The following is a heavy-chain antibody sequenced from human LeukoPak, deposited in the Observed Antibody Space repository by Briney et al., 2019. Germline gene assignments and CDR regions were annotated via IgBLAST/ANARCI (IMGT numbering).Heavy chain of an antibody. Sequence: SVKVSCKASGGTFSSYAISWVRQAPGQGLEWMGRIIPILGIANYAQKFQGRVTITADKSTSTAYMELSSLRSEDTAVYYCARDSYSSSWYDFDYWGQGTLVTVSS. CDR1: GGTFSSYA. CDR3: ARDSYSSSWYDFDY. J-gene: IGHJ4*02. D-gene: IGHD6-13*01. CDR2: IIPILGIA. V-gene: IGHV1-69*04.